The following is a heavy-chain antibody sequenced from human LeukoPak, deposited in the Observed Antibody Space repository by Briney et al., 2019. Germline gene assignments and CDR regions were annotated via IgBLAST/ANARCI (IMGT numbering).Heavy chain of an antibody. CDR3: ARDRGIRYFDWDPDY. CDR2: INPNSGGT. CDR1: GYTFTDYY. J-gene: IGHJ4*02. D-gene: IGHD3-9*01. V-gene: IGHV1-2*02. Sequence: GASVKVSCKASGYTFTDYYMHWVRQAPGQGLEWLGWINPNSGGTNYSQQFLGRVTVTRDTSISTAYMELSRLISEDTAVYYCARDRGIRYFDWDPDYWGQGTLVTVSP.